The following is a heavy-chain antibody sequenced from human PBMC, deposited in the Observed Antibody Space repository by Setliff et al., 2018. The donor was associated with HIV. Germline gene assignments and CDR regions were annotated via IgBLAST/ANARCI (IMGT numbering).Heavy chain of an antibody. Sequence: LSLTCAVSGYSISSGYYWGWIRQPPGKGLEWIGSIDHSGSTYYNPSLKSRVTISVDTSKNQFSLKLSSVTAAVTAVYYCARMYSGYDWSPAGARTRYFDYWGQGTLVTVSS. CDR3: ARMYSGYDWSPAGARTRYFDY. V-gene: IGHV4-38-2*01. CDR2: IDHSGST. J-gene: IGHJ4*02. D-gene: IGHD5-12*01. CDR1: GYSISSGYY.